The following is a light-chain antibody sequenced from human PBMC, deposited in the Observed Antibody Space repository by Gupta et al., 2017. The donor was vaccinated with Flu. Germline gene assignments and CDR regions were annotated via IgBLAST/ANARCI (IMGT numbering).Light chain of an antibody. J-gene: IGKJ1*01. CDR2: KAS. CDR3: QHKGSSSWT. Sequence: DIQMTQSPSTLSASVGDRVTITCRASQSISSWLAWYQQKPGKAPKVLIYKASKLESGVPSRFSGSGSGTEFTLTISSLQPDDFATYYCQHKGSSSWTFGQGTKVEIK. V-gene: IGKV1-5*03. CDR1: QSISSW.